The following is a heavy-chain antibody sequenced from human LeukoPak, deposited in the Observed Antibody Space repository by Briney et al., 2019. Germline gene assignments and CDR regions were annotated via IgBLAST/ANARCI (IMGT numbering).Heavy chain of an antibody. V-gene: IGHV1-69*13. Sequence: ASVKVSCKASGGTFSSYAISWVRQAPGQGLEWMGGIIPIFGAPNYAQKFQGRVTITADESTSTAYMELSSLRSEDTAVYYCARDVRFGVVINGPSHYMDVWGKGTTVTVSS. CDR3: ARDVRFGVVINGPSHYMDV. D-gene: IGHD3-3*01. J-gene: IGHJ6*03. CDR1: GGTFSSYA. CDR2: IIPIFGAP.